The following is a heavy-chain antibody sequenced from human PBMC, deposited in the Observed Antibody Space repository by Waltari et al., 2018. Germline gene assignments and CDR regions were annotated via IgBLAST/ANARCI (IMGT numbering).Heavy chain of an antibody. CDR1: GGSIASSSS. D-gene: IGHD4-17*01. J-gene: IGHJ5*02. Sequence: QLHLQESGPGLVKPSETLSLTCSVSGGSIASSSSWGWIRQSPGQGLEWIGSFHDSGRTHYNPSRKSRVTLSIDTSNNHFSLSLKSVTASDTAVYYCARAPHEVNFWTTVTPMYTWFDPWGQGTLVTVSS. CDR2: FHDSGRT. CDR3: ARAPHEVNFWTTVTPMYTWFDP. V-gene: IGHV4-39*02.